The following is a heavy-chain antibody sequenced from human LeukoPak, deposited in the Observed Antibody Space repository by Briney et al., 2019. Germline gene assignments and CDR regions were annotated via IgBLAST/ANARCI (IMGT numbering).Heavy chain of an antibody. CDR2: IYTSGRT. CDR1: GGSISSYY. J-gene: IGHJ3*02. D-gene: IGHD3-22*01. CDR3: ARGNYYDSRNAFDI. V-gene: IGHV4-4*08. Sequence: SETLSLTCTVSGGSISSYYWSWIRQPPGKGLEWIGYIYTSGRTNYNPSLKSRVTISVDKSGNQFSLKLSSVTAADTAVYYCARGNYYDSRNAFDIWGQGTKVTVSS.